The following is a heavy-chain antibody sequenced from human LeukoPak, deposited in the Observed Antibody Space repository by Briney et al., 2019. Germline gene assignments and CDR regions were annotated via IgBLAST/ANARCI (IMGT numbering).Heavy chain of an antibody. V-gene: IGHV3-30-3*01. CDR1: GFTFSSYA. CDR3: AREQGKQWLVRYYYYGMDV. J-gene: IGHJ6*02. CDR2: ISYDGSNK. D-gene: IGHD6-19*01. Sequence: SGGSLGLSCAASGFTFSSYAMHWVRQAPGKGLEWVAVISYDGSNKYYADSVKGRFTISRDNSKNTLYLQMNSLRAEDTAVYYCAREQGKQWLVRYYYYGMDVWGQGTMVTVSS.